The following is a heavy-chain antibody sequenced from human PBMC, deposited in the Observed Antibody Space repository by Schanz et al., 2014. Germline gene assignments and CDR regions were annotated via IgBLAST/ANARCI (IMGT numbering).Heavy chain of an antibody. Sequence: VQLVESGGGVVQPVGSLRLSCAASGFTFSSYAMSWVRQAPGKGLEWVAAISYDGSLKYYADSVKGRFTISRDNSRDTVYLQMNSLRGEDTAVYYCARGGRGGYPGRVFDIGGQGTMVTASS. V-gene: IGHV3-30*19. CDR2: ISYDGSLK. CDR3: ARGGRGGYPGRVFDI. CDR1: GFTFSSYA. J-gene: IGHJ3*02. D-gene: IGHD5-12*01.